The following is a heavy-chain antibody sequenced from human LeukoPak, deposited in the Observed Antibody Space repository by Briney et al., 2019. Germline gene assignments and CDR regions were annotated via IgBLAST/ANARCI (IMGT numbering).Heavy chain of an antibody. J-gene: IGHJ4*02. D-gene: IGHD2-2*01. CDR1: GFTFSSYA. Sequence: GRSLRLSCAASGFTFSSYAMHWVRQAPGKGLEWVAVISYDGNNKYYADSVKGRFTISRDNSKNTLYLQMNSLRAEDTAVYYCAKVAQYCSSTSCYFFDYWGQGTLVTVSS. CDR3: AKVAQYCSSTSCYFFDY. CDR2: ISYDGNNK. V-gene: IGHV3-30-3*01.